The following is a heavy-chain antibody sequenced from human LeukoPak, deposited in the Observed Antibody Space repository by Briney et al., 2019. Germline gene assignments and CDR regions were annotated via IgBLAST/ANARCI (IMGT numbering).Heavy chain of an antibody. CDR1: GFTFSSYT. V-gene: IGHV3-23*01. J-gene: IGHJ4*02. Sequence: GGSLRLSCAASGFTFSSYTMSRVRQAPGKGLEWVSTITTSDGNTYYADSVKGQFTVSRDNSKNTLFLQMNSLRAEDTAVYYCAKDGGLWVSAHWGDSWGRGTLVTVSS. D-gene: IGHD7-27*01. CDR3: AKDGGLWVSAHWGDS. CDR2: ITTSDGNT.